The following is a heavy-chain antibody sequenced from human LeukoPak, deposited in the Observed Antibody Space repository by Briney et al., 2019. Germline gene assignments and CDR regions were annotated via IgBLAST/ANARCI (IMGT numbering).Heavy chain of an antibody. V-gene: IGHV3-48*03. CDR2: ISSSGSTI. CDR3: ARTPGDAFDI. CDR1: GFTFSSYE. J-gene: IGHJ3*02. Sequence: GGSLRLSCAASGFTFSSYEMNWVRQAPGKGLGWVSYISSSGSTIYYADSVKGRFTISRDNAKNSLYLQMNSLRAEDTAVYYCARTPGDAFDIWGQGTMVTVSS. D-gene: IGHD3-10*01.